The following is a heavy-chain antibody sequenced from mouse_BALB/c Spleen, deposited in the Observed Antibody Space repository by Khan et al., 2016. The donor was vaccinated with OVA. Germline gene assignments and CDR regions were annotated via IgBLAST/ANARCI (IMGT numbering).Heavy chain of an antibody. Sequence: EVQLQESGPGLVKPSQSLYLTCTVTGYSITSDNAWNWIRQFPGNKLEWMGYISYSGRTSYNPSLKSRITINRDTSKNQFFMQLNSVTTYDTATYYCARSVTITTVVATDFDYWGQGTTLTVSS. J-gene: IGHJ2*01. D-gene: IGHD1-1*01. CDR1: GYSITSDNA. V-gene: IGHV3-2*02. CDR2: ISYSGRT. CDR3: ARSVTITTVVATDFDY.